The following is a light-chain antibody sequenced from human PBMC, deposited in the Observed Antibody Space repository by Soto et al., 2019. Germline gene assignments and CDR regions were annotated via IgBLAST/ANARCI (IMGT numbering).Light chain of an antibody. V-gene: IGLV2-8*02. CDR3: SSHAGSSNV. CDR2: EVN. Sequence: QSVLTQARTKSRSRGQPVHITSTGTRRDVGGYKYVSWYQQHPGKAPKLMIYEVNKRPSGVPDRFSGSKSGNTASLTVSGLQAEDEADYYGSSHAGSSNVFGTGTKVTVL. CDR1: RRDVGGYKY. J-gene: IGLJ1*01.